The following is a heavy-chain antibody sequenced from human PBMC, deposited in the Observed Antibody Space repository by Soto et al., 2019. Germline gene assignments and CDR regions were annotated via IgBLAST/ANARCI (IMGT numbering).Heavy chain of an antibody. CDR2: IDCRGGTT. CDR3: ARGPDGGYGLDH. V-gene: IGHV1-46*01. Sequence: QVQLVQSGAEVKKPGASVKVSCKASGYTFTSYYMHWVRQAPGQGLEWMGIIDCRGGTTRYAQKFQGRVTMTRDTSTSTVYMELRSLRSEDTAMYYCARGPDGGYGLDHWGQGTLVSVSS. J-gene: IGHJ4*02. CDR1: GYTFTSYY. D-gene: IGHD1-26*01.